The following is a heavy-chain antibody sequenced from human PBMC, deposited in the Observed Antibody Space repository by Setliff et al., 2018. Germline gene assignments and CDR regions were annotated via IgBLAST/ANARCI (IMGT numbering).Heavy chain of an antibody. CDR2: IRSKPNSYAT. Sequence: GASLRLSCAASGFTFGGSAIHWVRQASGKGLEWVGRIRSKPNSYATAYAASVKGRFTISRDDSENTAYLQMNSLKTEDTAVYYCSSSSSVAFDIWGQGTMVTVSS. D-gene: IGHD6-6*01. V-gene: IGHV3-73*01. CDR1: GFTFGGSA. J-gene: IGHJ3*02. CDR3: SSSSSVAFDI.